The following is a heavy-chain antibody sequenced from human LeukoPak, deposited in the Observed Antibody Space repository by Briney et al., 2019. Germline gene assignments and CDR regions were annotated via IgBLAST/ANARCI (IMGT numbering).Heavy chain of an antibody. D-gene: IGHD3-9*01. CDR3: ARHGDLRYFDWLKDGFDY. V-gene: IGHV4-4*09. Sequence: SSETLSLTCTVFGGSISSYYWCWIRKPPGKGLEWIGYIYNSGITNKNPSLKSRVTISGDTSKNQFSLKVSSVTAADTVVYYCARHGDLRYFDWLKDGFDYWGQGTLVTVSS. CDR2: IYNSGIT. J-gene: IGHJ4*02. CDR1: GGSISSYY.